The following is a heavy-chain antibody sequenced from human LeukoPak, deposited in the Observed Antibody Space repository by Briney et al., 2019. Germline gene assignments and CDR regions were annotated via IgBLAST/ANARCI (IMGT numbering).Heavy chain of an antibody. V-gene: IGHV4-59*01. D-gene: IGHD6-19*01. CDR3: AGYSSGFDY. CDR2: IDYSGST. Sequence: SETLSLTCTVSGGSIRSYYWSWIRQPPGKGLKWIGYIDYSGSTNYNPSLKSRVTISVDTSKNQFSLKLSSVTAADTAVYYCAGYSSGFDYWGQGTLVTVSS. J-gene: IGHJ4*02. CDR1: GGSIRSYY.